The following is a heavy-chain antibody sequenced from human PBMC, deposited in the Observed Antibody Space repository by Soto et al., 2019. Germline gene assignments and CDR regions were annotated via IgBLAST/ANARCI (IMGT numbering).Heavy chain of an antibody. D-gene: IGHD4-17*01. CDR3: ARVVVYGEFYLDY. CDR2: VSYSGR. CDR1: GGSTNSGGYF. V-gene: IGHV4-31*11. Sequence: PSETLSLTCAVSGGSTNSGGYFWSWLRQHPEKGLEWIGYVSYSGRSYSPSLNSRLSLSVDTSKNQFSLTLSSVTAADTAVYYCARVVVYGEFYLDYWGQGTLVTVSS. J-gene: IGHJ4*02.